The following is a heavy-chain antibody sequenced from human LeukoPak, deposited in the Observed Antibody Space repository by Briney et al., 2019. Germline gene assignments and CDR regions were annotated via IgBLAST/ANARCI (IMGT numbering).Heavy chain of an antibody. J-gene: IGHJ5*02. Sequence: GASVKVSCKASGYTXTSYGISGVRQAPGQGLEWMGWISAYNGNTNYAQKLQGRVTMTTDTSTSTAYMELSSLRSEDTAVYYCASVLSGIAVAGSFDPWGQGTLVTVSS. D-gene: IGHD6-19*01. CDR2: ISAYNGNT. CDR3: ASVLSGIAVAGSFDP. V-gene: IGHV1-18*01. CDR1: GYTXTSYG.